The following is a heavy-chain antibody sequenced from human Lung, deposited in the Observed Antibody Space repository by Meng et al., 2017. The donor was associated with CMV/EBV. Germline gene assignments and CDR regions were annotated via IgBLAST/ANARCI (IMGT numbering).Heavy chain of an antibody. V-gene: IGHV3-13*01. Sequence: GGSLRLSCTASGFTFSTYDFHWVRQPTGKGLEWVSSIGTVGDTYSIGSVKGRFIISREDAKNSVYLQMNGLRDGDTGLYYCARARSPTHFDYWCQGAVVTVSS. J-gene: IGHJ4*02. CDR3: ARARSPTHFDY. CDR1: GFTFSTYD. CDR2: IGTVGDT.